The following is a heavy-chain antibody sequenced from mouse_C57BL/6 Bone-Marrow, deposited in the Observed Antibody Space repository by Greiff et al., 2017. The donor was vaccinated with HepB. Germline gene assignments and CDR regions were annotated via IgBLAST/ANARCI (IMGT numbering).Heavy chain of an antibody. CDR2: IDPSDSYT. D-gene: IGHD1-1*01. J-gene: IGHJ2*01. CDR1: GYTFTSYW. Sequence: QVQLQQPGAELVRPGTSVKLSCKASGYTFTSYWMHWVKQRPGQGLEWIGVIDPSDSYTNYNQKFKGKATLTVDTSSSTAYMQLSSLTSEDSAVYYCARRGDYGSSPWYFDYWGQGTTLTVSS. V-gene: IGHV1-59*01. CDR3: ARRGDYGSSPWYFDY.